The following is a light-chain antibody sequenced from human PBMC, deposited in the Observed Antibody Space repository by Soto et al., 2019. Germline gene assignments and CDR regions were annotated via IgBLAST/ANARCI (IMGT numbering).Light chain of an antibody. Sequence: EIFMTQSPSTLSVSPVERATLSCRASQSVSSNLAWYQQKPGQAPRLLIYGASTRATGIPARFSGSGSGTEFTLTISSLQSEDFAVYYCQQYNNWPRTFGQGTKVDIK. CDR1: QSVSSN. J-gene: IGKJ1*01. CDR3: QQYNNWPRT. V-gene: IGKV3-15*01. CDR2: GAS.